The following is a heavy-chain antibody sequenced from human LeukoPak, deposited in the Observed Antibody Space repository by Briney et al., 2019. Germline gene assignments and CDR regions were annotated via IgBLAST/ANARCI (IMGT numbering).Heavy chain of an antibody. CDR1: GFIFNDYS. CDR2: IGISSGNT. D-gene: IGHD3-16*01. Sequence: PGGSLRLSCAASGFIFNDYSMNWVRQAPGKGPEWISYIGISSGNTKYADSVKGRFTISGDNAKNSVYLQMNSLRVEDTAAYYCARDHNYAFDNWGQGTLVTVSP. CDR3: ARDHNYAFDN. V-gene: IGHV3-48*04. J-gene: IGHJ4*02.